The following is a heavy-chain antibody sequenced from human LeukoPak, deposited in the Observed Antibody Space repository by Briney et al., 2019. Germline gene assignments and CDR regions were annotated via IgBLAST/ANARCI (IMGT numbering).Heavy chain of an antibody. CDR3: AREQRYCGSTSCYSFFDY. V-gene: IGHV3-20*04. D-gene: IGHD2-2*01. CDR2: IYWNGDST. Sequence: GGSLRLSCASSRFTFDYYGMRWVRQAPRKGLELVSGIYWNGDSTVYGDSVKGRFTISRDNARNSLYLQMNSLRAEDTAFYYCAREQRYCGSTSCYSFFDYWGQGTLVTVSS. J-gene: IGHJ4*02. CDR1: RFTFDYYG.